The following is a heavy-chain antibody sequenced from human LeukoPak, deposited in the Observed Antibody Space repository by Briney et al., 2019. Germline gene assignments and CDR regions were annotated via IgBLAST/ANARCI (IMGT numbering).Heavy chain of an antibody. V-gene: IGHV4-34*01. Sequence: PSETLSLTCTVSGVSISSYYWSWIRQPPGKGLEWIGEINHSGSTNYNPSLKSRVTISVDTSKNQFSLKLSSVTAADTAVYYCARGDSSRGDAFDIWGQGTMVTVSS. CDR3: ARGDSSRGDAFDI. D-gene: IGHD3-22*01. J-gene: IGHJ3*02. CDR1: GVSISSYY. CDR2: INHSGST.